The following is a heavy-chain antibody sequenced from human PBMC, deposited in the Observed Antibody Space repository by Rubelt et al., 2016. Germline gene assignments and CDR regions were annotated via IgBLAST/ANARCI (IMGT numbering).Heavy chain of an antibody. CDR3: ATRRSDYYDSSALDY. V-gene: IGHV3-21*01. CDR1: GFTFSSYW. J-gene: IGHJ4*02. D-gene: IGHD3-22*01. CDR2: ISSSSSYI. Sequence: EVQLVESGGGLVQPGGSLRLSCAASGFTFSSYWMSWVRQAPGKGLEWVSSISSSSSYIYYADSVRGRFTISRDNAKNSLYLHMNSLRAEDTAVYYCATRRSDYYDSSALDYWGQGTLVTVSS.